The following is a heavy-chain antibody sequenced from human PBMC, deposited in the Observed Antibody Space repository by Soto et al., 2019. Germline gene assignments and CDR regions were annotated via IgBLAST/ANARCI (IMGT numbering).Heavy chain of an antibody. CDR3: ARVPTP. V-gene: IGHV4-30-2*01. CDR2: MYHSGST. J-gene: IGHJ5*02. CDR1: GGSISSGGYS. Sequence: TLCLTCAVCGGSISSGGYSWSWIRQPPGKGLEWIGYMYHSGSTYYNPSLKSRVTISVDRSKNQFSLKLSSVTAADTAVYYCARVPTPWGLGTLVTVSS.